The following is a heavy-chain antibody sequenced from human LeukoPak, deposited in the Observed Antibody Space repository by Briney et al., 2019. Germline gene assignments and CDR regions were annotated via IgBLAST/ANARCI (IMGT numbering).Heavy chain of an antibody. Sequence: GGSLRLSCAASGFTFSSNHMTWVRQAPGKGLEWVAVISYDGSNKYYADSVKGRFTISRDNSKNSLYVQMNSLRPEDTAVYYCARGTNYYGSAWGQGTLVTVSS. D-gene: IGHD3-10*01. CDR3: ARGTNYYGSA. CDR1: GFTFSSNH. CDR2: ISYDGSNK. V-gene: IGHV3-30-3*01. J-gene: IGHJ4*02.